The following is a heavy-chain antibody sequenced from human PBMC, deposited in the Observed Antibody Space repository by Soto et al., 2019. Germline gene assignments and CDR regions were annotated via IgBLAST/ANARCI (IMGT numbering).Heavy chain of an antibody. CDR1: GGSISSGGYY. Sequence: QVQLHESGPGLVKPSQTLSLTCTVSGGSISSGGYYWSWIRQHPGKGLEWIGYMYYSGSTYYNPSLKSRITISVDTSKKKFSLKLSSVTAADTAVYYCARGVTMVRGVGLFYFDYWGQGTLVTVSS. D-gene: IGHD3-10*01. J-gene: IGHJ4*02. CDR2: MYYSGST. V-gene: IGHV4-31*03. CDR3: ARGVTMVRGVGLFYFDY.